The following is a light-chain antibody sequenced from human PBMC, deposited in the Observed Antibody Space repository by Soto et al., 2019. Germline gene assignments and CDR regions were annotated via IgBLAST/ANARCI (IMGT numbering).Light chain of an antibody. V-gene: IGLV2-11*01. CDR2: DVR. Sequence: QSVLTQPRSVSGSPGQSATISCTGTSSDVGGYNYVSWYQQLPGKAPKLMIYDVRKRPSGVPDRFSGSKSGNTASLTISGLQAEDEADYYCCSYTGNYAYVFGSGTKVTVL. CDR1: SSDVGGYNY. J-gene: IGLJ1*01. CDR3: CSYTGNYAYV.